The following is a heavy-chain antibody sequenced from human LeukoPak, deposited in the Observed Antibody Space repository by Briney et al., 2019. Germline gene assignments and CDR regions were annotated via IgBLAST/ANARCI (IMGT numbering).Heavy chain of an antibody. CDR1: GGSISGYY. J-gene: IGHJ4*02. Sequence: SETLSLTCTVSGGSISGYYWSWIRQPPGKGLEWIAYIYYSGSTNYNPSLKSRVTISVDTSKNQFSLKLSSVTAADTAVYYCARHDYNEPDFDYWGQGTLVTVPS. V-gene: IGHV4-59*08. CDR2: IYYSGST. D-gene: IGHD4-11*01. CDR3: ARHDYNEPDFDY.